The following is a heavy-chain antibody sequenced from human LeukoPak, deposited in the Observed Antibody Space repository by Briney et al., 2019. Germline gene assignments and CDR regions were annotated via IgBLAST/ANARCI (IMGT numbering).Heavy chain of an antibody. CDR3: ASRSGHDSSGYREAFDI. CDR1: GFTFSSYA. CDR2: ISGSGGST. Sequence: GGSLSLSCAASGFTFSSYAMSWVRQAPGKGLEWVSAISGSGGSTYYAASVKGRFTISRDNSKNTLYLQMNSLRAEDTAVYYCASRSGHDSSGYREAFDIWGQGTMVTVSS. D-gene: IGHD3-22*01. V-gene: IGHV3-23*01. J-gene: IGHJ3*02.